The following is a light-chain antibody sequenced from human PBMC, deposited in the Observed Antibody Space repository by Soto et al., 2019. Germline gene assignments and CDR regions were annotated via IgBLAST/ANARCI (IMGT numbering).Light chain of an antibody. J-gene: IGKJ2*01. CDR1: QSVSSN. CDR2: GAS. CDR3: QQYNNLPYT. Sequence: EIVMTQSPATLSVSPGERATLSCRASQSVSSNLAWYQQKPGQAPRLLIYGASTRATGIPARFSGSRSGTEVTLTISSLQSEDFAVYYCQQYNNLPYTFGQGTNLEIK. V-gene: IGKV3-15*01.